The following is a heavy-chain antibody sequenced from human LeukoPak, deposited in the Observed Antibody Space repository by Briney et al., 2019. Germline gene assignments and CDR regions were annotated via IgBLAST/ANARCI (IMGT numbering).Heavy chain of an antibody. Sequence: GESLKISCKGSGYSINNYWIGWVRQMPGKGLEWMGIIYPGDSDTRYSPSFQGQVTISADKSISTAYLQWSSLQASDTAIYYCARQRVIAAIRAFDIWGQGTVVTVSS. D-gene: IGHD2-15*01. CDR3: ARQRVIAAIRAFDI. J-gene: IGHJ3*02. CDR2: IYPGDSDT. CDR1: GYSINNYW. V-gene: IGHV5-51*01.